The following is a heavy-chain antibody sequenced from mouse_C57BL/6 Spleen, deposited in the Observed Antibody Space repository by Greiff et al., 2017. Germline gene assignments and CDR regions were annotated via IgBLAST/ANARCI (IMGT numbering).Heavy chain of an antibody. CDR1: GYTFTSYW. D-gene: IGHD1-1*01. V-gene: IGHV1-55*01. CDR3: ARFITTVVATVDY. Sequence: QVQLQQSGAELVKPGASVKMSCKASGYTFTSYWITWVKQRPGQGLEWIGDIYPGSGSTNYNEKFKSKATLTVDTSSSTAYMQLSSLTSEDSAVYYCARFITTVVATVDYWGQGTSVTVSS. J-gene: IGHJ4*01. CDR2: IYPGSGST.